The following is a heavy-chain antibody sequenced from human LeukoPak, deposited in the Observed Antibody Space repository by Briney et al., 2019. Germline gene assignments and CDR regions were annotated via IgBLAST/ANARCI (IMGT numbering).Heavy chain of an antibody. Sequence: PGGSLRLSCAASGLTVSRNYMSWVRQAPGKGLESVPVIYSAGSTYYADSVRGRFTISRDNAKNTLYLQMNSLRVEDTAVYYCARVGGHWGQGTLVTVSS. CDR3: ARVGGH. CDR2: IYSAGST. D-gene: IGHD3-10*01. V-gene: IGHV3-53*01. CDR1: GLTVSRNY. J-gene: IGHJ4*02.